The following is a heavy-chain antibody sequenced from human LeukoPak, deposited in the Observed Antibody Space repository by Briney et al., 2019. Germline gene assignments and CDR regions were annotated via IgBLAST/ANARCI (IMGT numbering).Heavy chain of an antibody. V-gene: IGHV3-21*01. J-gene: IGHJ4*02. CDR2: ISSSSSYI. D-gene: IGHD5-24*01. Sequence: GGSLRLSCAASGFTFSSYSMNWVRQAPGKGLGWVSSISSSSSYIYYADSVKGRFTISRDNAKNSLYLQMNSLRAEDTAVYYCARAGRRGRWLQEDYWGQGTLVTVSS. CDR1: GFTFSSYS. CDR3: ARAGRRGRWLQEDY.